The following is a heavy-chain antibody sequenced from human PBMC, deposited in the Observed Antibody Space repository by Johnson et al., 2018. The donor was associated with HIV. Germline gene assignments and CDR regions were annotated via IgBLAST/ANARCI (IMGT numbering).Heavy chain of an antibody. V-gene: IGHV3-30*03. CDR3: ARVPWSLDAFDI. Sequence: QVQLVESGGGLAQPGGSLRLSCVGSGFTFSSYGMHWVRQAPGKGLEWVAVISYDGNNKYYADSVKGRFTISRDNSKNTLYLQMNSLRAEDTAVYYCARVPWSLDAFDIWGQGTMVTVSS. J-gene: IGHJ3*02. CDR2: ISYDGNNK. D-gene: IGHD2-15*01. CDR1: GFTFSSYG.